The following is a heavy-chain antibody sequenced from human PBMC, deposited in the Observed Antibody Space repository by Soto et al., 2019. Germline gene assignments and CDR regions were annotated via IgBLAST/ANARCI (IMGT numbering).Heavy chain of an antibody. CDR3: TREDSIIIPAVADF. D-gene: IGHD6-19*01. CDR1: GFTFSSYW. J-gene: IGHJ4*02. Sequence: GGSLRLSCAASGFTFSSYWMHWVRQGPGKGLVWVSRVKSDESTTSYADSVKGRFTISRDNAKNTLYLQMSSLRVEDTALYYCTREDSIIIPAVADFWGQGTLVTVSS. CDR2: VKSDESTT. V-gene: IGHV3-74*01.